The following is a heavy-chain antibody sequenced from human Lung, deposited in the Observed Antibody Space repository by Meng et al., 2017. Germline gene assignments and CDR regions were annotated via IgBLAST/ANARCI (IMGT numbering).Heavy chain of an antibody. CDR2: INPKSGDT. CDR3: ARDEDISAAGKLFGDY. J-gene: IGHJ4*02. Sequence: VVEVQRPGASVTVCGKASGYTFPDYWLDWVRRAPGRGLEWMGRINPKSGDTHYAQRFQGRVTMTGDTSISTAYMELSGLRSDDTAMYYCARDEDISAAGKLFGDYWGQGTLVTVSS. D-gene: IGHD6-13*01. V-gene: IGHV1-2*06. CDR1: GYTFPDYW.